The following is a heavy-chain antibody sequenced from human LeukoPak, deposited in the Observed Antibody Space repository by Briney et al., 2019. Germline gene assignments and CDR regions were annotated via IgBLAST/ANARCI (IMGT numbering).Heavy chain of an antibody. CDR2: ISDIGSI. D-gene: IGHD2/OR15-2a*01. Sequence: SETLSLTCTVSGGSISSYYWSWIRQPPGKGLEWIAYISDIGSIIYNPSLKSRVTISLDTSKNQFSLKLSSVTAADTAVYYCAGHHPRNTVDFWGQGTLVTVSS. J-gene: IGHJ4*02. CDR1: GGSISSYY. CDR3: AGHHPRNTVDF. V-gene: IGHV4-59*08.